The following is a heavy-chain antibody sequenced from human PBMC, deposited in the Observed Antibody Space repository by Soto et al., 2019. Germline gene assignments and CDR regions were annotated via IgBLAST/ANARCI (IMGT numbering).Heavy chain of an antibody. V-gene: IGHV3-9*01. CDR1: GFTFDDYA. J-gene: IGHJ4*02. Sequence: GGSLRLSCAASGFTFDDYAMHWVRQAPGKGLEWVSGISWNSGSIGYADSVKGRFTISRDNAKNSLYLQMNSLRAEDTALYYCAKGGGDCSGGSCYRDYFDYWGQGTLDTVSS. D-gene: IGHD2-15*01. CDR2: ISWNSGSI. CDR3: AKGGGDCSGGSCYRDYFDY.